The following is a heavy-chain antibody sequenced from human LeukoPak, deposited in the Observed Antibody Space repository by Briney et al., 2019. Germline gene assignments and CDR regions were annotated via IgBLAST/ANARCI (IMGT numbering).Heavy chain of an antibody. J-gene: IGHJ4*02. V-gene: IGHV3-53*01. D-gene: IGHD6-13*01. CDR1: GYSISSGY. Sequence: PSEPLSLTCNVSGYSISSGYFWGWVRQAPGKGLEWVSVIYSGGSTYYADSVKGRFTISRDNSKNTLYLQMNSLRDEDTAVYYCAKDSRHLSSTRGGLKESRGGFSDYWGQGTLVTVSS. CDR2: IYSGGST. CDR3: AKDSRHLSSTRGGLKESRGGFSDY.